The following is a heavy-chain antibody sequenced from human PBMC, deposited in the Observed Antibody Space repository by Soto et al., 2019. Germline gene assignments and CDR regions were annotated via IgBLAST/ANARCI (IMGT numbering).Heavy chain of an antibody. CDR1: GYSFTSYW. CDR3: ARTPGPEVAASLEYYYFSGMDV. D-gene: IGHD2-15*01. CDR2: IHPGDSDT. V-gene: IGHV5-51*01. J-gene: IGHJ6*02. Sequence: PGESLKISCEASGYSFTSYWIGWVRQMPGKGLEWMGIIHPGDSDTKYCPSFQGQVTISVDKSITTAYLQWSSLKASDTAMYYCARTPGPEVAASLEYYYFSGMDVWGQGTTGTVSS.